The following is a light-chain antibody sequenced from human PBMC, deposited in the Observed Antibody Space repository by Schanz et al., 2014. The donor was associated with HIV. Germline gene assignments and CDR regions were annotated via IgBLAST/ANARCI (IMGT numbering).Light chain of an antibody. V-gene: IGLV2-14*03. CDR3: ISYTSDTVL. CDR1: NSDINFYYY. J-gene: IGLJ2*01. CDR2: DGS. Sequence: QSVLTQPASVSGSPGQSITISCSGPNSDINFYYYVSWFQQHPGKAPQLMIFDGSDRPSGVSNRFSGSKSGTTASLTISGLQPEDEADYYCISYTSDTVLFGGGTKLTVL.